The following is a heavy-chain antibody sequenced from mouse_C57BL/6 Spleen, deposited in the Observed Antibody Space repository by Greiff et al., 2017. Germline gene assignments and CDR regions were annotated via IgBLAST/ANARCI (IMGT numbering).Heavy chain of an antibody. CDR2: IYPGDGDT. D-gene: IGHD2-2*01. CDR1: GYAFSSSW. J-gene: IGHJ3*01. Sequence: QVQLQQSGPELVKPGASVKISCKASGYAFSSSWMTWVKQRPGKGLEWIGRIYPGDGDTNYNGKFKGKATLTADKSSSTAYMQLSSLTSEDSAVYFGAGGGGYGYDGVWFAYWGQGTLVTVSA. CDR3: AGGGGYGYDGVWFAY. V-gene: IGHV1-82*01.